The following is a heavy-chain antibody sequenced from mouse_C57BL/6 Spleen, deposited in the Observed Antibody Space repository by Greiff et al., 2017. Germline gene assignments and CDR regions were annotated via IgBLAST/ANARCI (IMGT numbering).Heavy chain of an antibody. CDR1: GFTFSSYG. D-gene: IGHD2-4*01. CDR3: ARLRDYDGYAMDD. V-gene: IGHV5-6*02. J-gene: IGHJ4*01. CDR2: ISSGGTYT. Sequence: DVMLVESGGDLVKPGGSLKLSCAASGFTFSSYGMSWVRQTPDKRLEWVATISSGGTYTYYPDSVKGRFTISRDNAKNTLYLQLSSLKSEDTAMYYCARLRDYDGYAMDDWGQGTSVTVSS.